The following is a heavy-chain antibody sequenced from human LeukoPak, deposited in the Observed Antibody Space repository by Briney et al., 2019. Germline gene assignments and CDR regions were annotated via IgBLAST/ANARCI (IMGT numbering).Heavy chain of an antibody. D-gene: IGHD3-10*01. Sequence: SETLSLTCTVSGGSISSYYWSWIRQPPGKGLEWIGSIYYSGSTNYNPSLKSRVTISVDTSKNQFSLKLSSVTAADTAVYYCARERWYYGSGTYSWFDYWGQGTLVTVSS. CDR3: ARERWYYGSGTYSWFDY. CDR1: GGSISSYY. J-gene: IGHJ4*02. V-gene: IGHV4-59*01. CDR2: IYYSGST.